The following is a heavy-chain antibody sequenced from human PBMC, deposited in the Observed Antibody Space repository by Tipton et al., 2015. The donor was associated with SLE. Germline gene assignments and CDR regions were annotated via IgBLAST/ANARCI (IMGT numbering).Heavy chain of an antibody. D-gene: IGHD2-2*01. CDR1: GFTVSSKY. Sequence: SLRLSCAASGFTVSSKYMSWFRQAPGKGLEWVSVIYSGGSTYYADSVKGRFTISRDNSKNTLYLQMSSLRAEDTAVYYCARAPPYCSSTSCFDYWGQGTLVTVSS. CDR3: ARAPPYCSSTSCFDY. V-gene: IGHV3-53*01. J-gene: IGHJ4*02. CDR2: IYSGGST.